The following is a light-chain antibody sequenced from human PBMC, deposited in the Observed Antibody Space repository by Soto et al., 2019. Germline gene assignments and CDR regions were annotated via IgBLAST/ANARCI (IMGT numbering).Light chain of an antibody. V-gene: IGLV2-14*01. CDR3: SSYASSSPFV. CDR2: DVS. CDR1: GSDVGGYKY. Sequence: QSALTQPASVSGSPGQSITISCTGTGSDVGGYKYVSWYQQLPGKAPKLMIYDVSYRPSGVSDRCSGSKSGNTASLIISGLQAEDEADYYFSSYASSSPFVFGTGTKVTVL. J-gene: IGLJ1*01.